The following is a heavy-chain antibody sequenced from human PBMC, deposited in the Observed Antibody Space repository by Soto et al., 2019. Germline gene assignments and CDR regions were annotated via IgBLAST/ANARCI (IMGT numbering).Heavy chain of an antibody. D-gene: IGHD3-10*01. CDR2: INPNSGGT. V-gene: IGHV1-2*02. CDR1: GYTFTGYY. Sequence: ASVKVSCKAPGYTFTGYYMHWVRQAPGQGLEWMGWINPNSGGTNYAQKFQGRVTMTRDTSISTVYMELSRLRSDDTAVYYCARAAYYYGSGSYYTSKYQNNWFDPWGQETLVTVSS. J-gene: IGHJ5*02. CDR3: ARAAYYYGSGSYYTSKYQNNWFDP.